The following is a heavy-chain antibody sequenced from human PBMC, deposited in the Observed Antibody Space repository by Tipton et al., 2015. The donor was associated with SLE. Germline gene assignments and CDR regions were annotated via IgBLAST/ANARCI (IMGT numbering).Heavy chain of an antibody. Sequence: QSGAEVKKPGASVKVSCKASGYPFISYGISWVRQAPGQGLEWLGWITAYNGNTNYAQKFQGRVTMTTDTSTSTAYMELRSLRSDDTAVYYCARDGRPARPGFDPWGQGTLVTVSS. D-gene: IGHD6-6*01. J-gene: IGHJ5*02. CDR2: ITAYNGNT. CDR1: GYPFISYG. CDR3: ARDGRPARPGFDP. V-gene: IGHV1-18*01.